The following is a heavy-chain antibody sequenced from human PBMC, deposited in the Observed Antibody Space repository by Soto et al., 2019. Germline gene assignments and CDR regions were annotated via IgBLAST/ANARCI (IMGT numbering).Heavy chain of an antibody. Sequence: APVKVSCKASGYTFTSDVISWVRQAPGQGLEWMGWISAYNGNTNYAQKLQGRVTVTTDTSTSTAYMELRSLRSDDTAVYYCARSITIFGVAYSPYYYYMDVWGKGTTVTVSS. J-gene: IGHJ6*03. CDR3: ARSITIFGVAYSPYYYYMDV. V-gene: IGHV1-18*01. CDR2: ISAYNGNT. CDR1: GYTFTSDV. D-gene: IGHD3-3*01.